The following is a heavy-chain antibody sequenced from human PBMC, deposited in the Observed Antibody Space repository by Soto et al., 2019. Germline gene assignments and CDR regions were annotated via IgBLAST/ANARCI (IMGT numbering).Heavy chain of an antibody. D-gene: IGHD6-13*01. V-gene: IGHV5-51*01. CDR2: IYPGDSDT. J-gene: IGHJ5*02. CDR3: ARRGSSWYSLYNWFDP. Sequence: GSLKISCKGSGYSFTSYWIGWVPQMPGKGLEWMGIIYPGDSDTRYSPSFQGQVTISADKSISTAYLQWSSLKASDTAMYYCARRGSSWYSLYNWFDPWGQGTLVTVSS. CDR1: GYSFTSYW.